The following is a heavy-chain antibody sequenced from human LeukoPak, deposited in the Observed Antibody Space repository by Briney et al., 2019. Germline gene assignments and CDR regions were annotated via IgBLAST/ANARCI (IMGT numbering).Heavy chain of an antibody. CDR2: ISSSSSYI. D-gene: IGHD6-6*01. J-gene: IGHJ5*02. V-gene: IGHV3-21*01. CDR3: ARDGFGSSPAWFDP. Sequence: PGGSLRLSCAASGFTFSSYSMNWVRQAPGKGLEWVSSISSSSSYIYYADSVKGRFTISRDNAKNSLYLQMNSLRAEDTAVYYCARDGFGSSPAWFDPWGQGTLVTVSS. CDR1: GFTFSSYS.